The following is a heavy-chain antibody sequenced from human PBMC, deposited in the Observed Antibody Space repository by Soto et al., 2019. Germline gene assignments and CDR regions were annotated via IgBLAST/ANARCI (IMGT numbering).Heavy chain of an antibody. CDR1: GFTVSSNY. CDR3: ARVGGSGYYYDSTGYHFDY. J-gene: IGHJ4*02. V-gene: IGHV3-66*01. CDR2: IYSGGST. D-gene: IGHD3-22*01. Sequence: PGGSLRLSCAASGFTVSSNYMSWVRQAPGKGLEWVSVIYSGGSTYYADSVKGRFTISRDHSKNTLYLQMNSLRAEDTAVYYCARVGGSGYYYDSTGYHFDYWGQGTLVTVSS.